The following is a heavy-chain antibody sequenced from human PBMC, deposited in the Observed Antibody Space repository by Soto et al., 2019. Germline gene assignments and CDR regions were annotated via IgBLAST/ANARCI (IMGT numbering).Heavy chain of an antibody. Sequence: SETLSLTCAVYGGSFSGYYWSWIRQPPGKGLEWIGEINHSGSTNYNPSLKSRVTISVDTSKNQFSLKLSSVTAADTAVYYCARGKLGRRGDYWGQGTLVTVSS. CDR3: ARGKLGRRGDY. CDR1: GGSFSGYY. D-gene: IGHD7-27*01. CDR2: INHSGST. V-gene: IGHV4-34*01. J-gene: IGHJ4*02.